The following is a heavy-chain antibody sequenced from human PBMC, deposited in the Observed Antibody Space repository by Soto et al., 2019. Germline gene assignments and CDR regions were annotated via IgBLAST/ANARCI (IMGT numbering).Heavy chain of an antibody. J-gene: IGHJ4*02. D-gene: IGHD3-10*02. CDR2: IKPANGNT. CDR1: GYTFTAYA. Sequence: QVQLAQSGAEERKPGASVKVSCEATGYTFTAYAMHWVRQAPGQRLEWMGWIKPANGNTKYSQKFQGRLTITSDTSANTMYMELSSLTAEDTPMYYCTRSAISPYGGLFGPFDYWGQGNLVTVSS. V-gene: IGHV1-3*05. CDR3: TRSAISPYGGLFGPFDY.